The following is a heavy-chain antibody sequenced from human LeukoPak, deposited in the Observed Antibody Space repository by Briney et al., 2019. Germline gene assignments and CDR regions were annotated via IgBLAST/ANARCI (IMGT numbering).Heavy chain of an antibody. CDR2: ISAYNGNT. D-gene: IGHD3-22*01. Sequence: ASVKVSCKASGYTFTSYGISWVRQAPGQGLEWMGWISAYNGNTNYAQKLQGRVTMTTDTSTSTAYMELRSLRSDDTAVYYCAGVPGDSSGYPQLRNYYYGMDVWGQGTTVTVSS. CDR3: AGVPGDSSGYPQLRNYYYGMDV. V-gene: IGHV1-18*01. CDR1: GYTFTSYG. J-gene: IGHJ6*02.